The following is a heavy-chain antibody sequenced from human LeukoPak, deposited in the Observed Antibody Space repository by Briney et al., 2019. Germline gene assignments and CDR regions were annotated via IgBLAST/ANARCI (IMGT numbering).Heavy chain of an antibody. J-gene: IGHJ5*02. CDR2: ISPYTGNT. D-gene: IGHD3-10*01. CDR3: ARDIYSGSGNLHWFDP. V-gene: IGHV1-18*01. CDR1: NYTFTSHD. Sequence: ASVKVSCKASNYTFTSHDISWVRQAPGQGLEWMGWISPYTGNTKYAQKFQGRVTMTTSTSTSTAYMELSSLRSEDTAVYYCARDIYSGSGNLHWFDPWGQGTLVTVSS.